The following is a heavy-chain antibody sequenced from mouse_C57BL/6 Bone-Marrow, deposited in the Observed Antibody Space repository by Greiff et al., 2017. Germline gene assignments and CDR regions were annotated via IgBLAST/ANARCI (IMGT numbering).Heavy chain of an antibody. CDR2: IWRGGST. J-gene: IGHJ4*01. Sequence: QVQLKESGPGLVQPSQCLSITCTVSGFSLTSYGVHWVRQSPGKGLEWLGVIWRGGSTDYNAAFMSRLSITKDNSKSQVFFKMNSLQSDDTAIYYCAKNWDYDNYYSKDYWDQGTSVTVSS. V-gene: IGHV2-5*01. CDR3: AKNWDYDNYYSKDY. CDR1: GFSLTSYG. D-gene: IGHD2-4*01.